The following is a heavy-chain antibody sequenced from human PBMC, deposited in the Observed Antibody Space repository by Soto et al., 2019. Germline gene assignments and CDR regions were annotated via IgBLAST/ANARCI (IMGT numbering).Heavy chain of an antibody. V-gene: IGHV1-18*01. D-gene: IGHD5-12*01. CDR3: ARGGDVNYYHGMDV. CDR2: ISAYNGKT. J-gene: IGHJ6*02. CDR1: GYTFTSYG. Sequence: QVQLVQSGGEVKKPGASVKLSCTASGYTFTSYGIIWVRQAPGQGLEWKGWISAYNGKTNYAQNVQGRVTMTTDTSPRTANMDRRSLRSDDTAVYYCARGGDVNYYHGMDVWGQGTTVTVSS.